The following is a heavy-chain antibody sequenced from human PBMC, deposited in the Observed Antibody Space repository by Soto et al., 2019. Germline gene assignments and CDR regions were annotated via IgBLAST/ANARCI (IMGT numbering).Heavy chain of an antibody. Sequence: SETLSLTCTVSGGSISSGDYYWSWIRQPPGKGLEWIGYIYYSGSTYYNPSLKSRVTISVDTSKNQFSLKLSSVTAADTAVYYCASYYGSGSSAFDYWGQGTLVTVYS. D-gene: IGHD3-10*01. J-gene: IGHJ4*02. CDR2: IYYSGST. CDR3: ASYYGSGSSAFDY. CDR1: GGSISSGDYY. V-gene: IGHV4-30-4*01.